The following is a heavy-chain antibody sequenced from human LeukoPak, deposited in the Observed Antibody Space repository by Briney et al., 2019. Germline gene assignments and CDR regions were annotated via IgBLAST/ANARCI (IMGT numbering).Heavy chain of an antibody. CDR2: FSGSGVGT. J-gene: IGHJ4*02. V-gene: IGHV3-23*01. CDR1: GFSLSSFA. D-gene: IGHD3-10*01. CDR3: AKPFSEGSGSSYQHFDY. Sequence: GGSLRLSCAASGFSLSSFAMGWVRQAPGKGLEWVSSFSGSGVGTLHADSVKGRFTISRDNSKNTLYLQMNSLRAEDTAVYYCAKPFSEGSGSSYQHFDYWGQGTLVTVSS.